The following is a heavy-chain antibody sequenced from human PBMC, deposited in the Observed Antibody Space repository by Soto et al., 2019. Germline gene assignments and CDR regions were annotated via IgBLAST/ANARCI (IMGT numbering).Heavy chain of an antibody. CDR1: GGSFSGYY. CDR2: IYYSGST. D-gene: IGHD5-12*01. CDR3: ARDRHYSGGYYYGMDV. V-gene: IGHV4-59*01. J-gene: IGHJ6*02. Sequence: PSETLSLTCAVYGGSFSGYYWSWIRQPPGKGLEWIGYIYYSGSTNYNPSLKSRVTISVDTSKNQFSLKLSSVTAADTAVYYCARDRHYSGGYYYGMDVWGQGTTVTVSS.